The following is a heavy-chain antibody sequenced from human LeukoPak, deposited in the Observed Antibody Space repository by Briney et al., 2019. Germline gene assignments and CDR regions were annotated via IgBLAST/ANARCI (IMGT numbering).Heavy chain of an antibody. J-gene: IGHJ4*02. CDR3: AKSMIGGLQLEYYFDY. CDR2: ISYDGSNK. V-gene: IGHV3-30*18. D-gene: IGHD1-1*01. CDR1: GFTFSSYG. Sequence: GGSLRLSCAASGFTFSSYGMHWVRQAPGKGLEWVAVISYDGSNKYYADSVKGRFTISRDNSKNTPYLQMNSLRAEDTAVYYCAKSMIGGLQLEYYFDYWGQGTLVTVSS.